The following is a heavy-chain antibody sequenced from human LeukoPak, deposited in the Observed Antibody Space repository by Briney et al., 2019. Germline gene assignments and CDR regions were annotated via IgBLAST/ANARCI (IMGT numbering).Heavy chain of an antibody. CDR3: ARGGSNWFFDY. Sequence: PGGSLRLSCAASGFTFSSYSMNWVRQAPGKGLEWVSYISSSSSTIYYADSVKGRFTISRDNAKNSLYLQMNSLRAEDTAVYYCARGGSNWFFDYWGQGTLVTVSS. V-gene: IGHV3-48*01. CDR1: GFTFSSYS. CDR2: ISSSSSTI. J-gene: IGHJ4*02. D-gene: IGHD6-13*01.